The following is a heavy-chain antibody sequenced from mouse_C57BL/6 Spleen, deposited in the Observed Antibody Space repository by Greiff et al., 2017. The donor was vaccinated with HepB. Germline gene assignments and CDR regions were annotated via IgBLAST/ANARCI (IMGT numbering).Heavy chain of an antibody. CDR1: GFSLTSYG. CDR3: AKTLIYYYGSSLDV. D-gene: IGHD1-1*01. J-gene: IGHJ1*03. V-gene: IGHV2-3*01. CDR2: IWGDGST. Sequence: VKVVESGPGLVAPSQSLSITCTVSGFSLTSYGLSWVRQPPGKGLEWLGVIWGDGSTNYHSALISRLSISKDNSKSQVFLKLNSLQTDDTATYYCAKTLIYYYGSSLDVWGTGTTVTVSS.